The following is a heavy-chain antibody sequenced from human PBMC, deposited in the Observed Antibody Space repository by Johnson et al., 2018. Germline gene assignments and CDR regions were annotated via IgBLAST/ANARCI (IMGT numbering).Heavy chain of an antibody. Sequence: VQLVEGGGALVEAGGSLRLACAASGFTVSSNYMSWVRQAPGKGLEWVSVIYTGGSTYYADSVQGRFTISRENSKNTVSLQINSLRAEDTAVYYCAMKLGPSGYSTVLDAFNIWGQGTMVTVSS. CDR3: AMKLGPSGYSTVLDAFNI. D-gene: IGHD3-22*01. CDR2: IYTGGST. CDR1: GFTVSSNY. J-gene: IGHJ3*02. V-gene: IGHV3-66*01.